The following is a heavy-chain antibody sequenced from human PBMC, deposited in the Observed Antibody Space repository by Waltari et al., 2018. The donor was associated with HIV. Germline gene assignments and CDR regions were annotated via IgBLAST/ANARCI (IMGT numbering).Heavy chain of an antibody. D-gene: IGHD2-2*01. J-gene: IGHJ4*02. V-gene: IGHV3-7*01. CDR1: GFTFSSYW. CDR3: ATSRTFDY. Sequence: EVQLVESGGGLVQPGGSLRLSCAASGFTFSSYWMSWVRQAPGKGLEWVANIKEDGGWKYYVDSVKGRFAISRDNAQNSLYLQMNNLRAEDTAVYFCATSRTFDYWGQGTLVTVSS. CDR2: IKEDGGWK.